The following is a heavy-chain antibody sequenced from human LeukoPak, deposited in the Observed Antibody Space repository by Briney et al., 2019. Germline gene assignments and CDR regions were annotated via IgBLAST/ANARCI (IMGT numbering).Heavy chain of an antibody. J-gene: IGHJ4*02. CDR1: GYTFTSYG. CDR2: ISAYNGNT. V-gene: IGHV1-18*01. D-gene: IGHD2-2*01. CDR3: ARGGVVVPAAKRYYFDY. Sequence: ASVKVSCKASGYTFTSYGISWVRQAPGRGLEWMGWISAYNGNTNYAQKLQGRVTMTTDTSTSTAYMELRSLRSDDTAVYYCARGGVVVPAAKRYYFDYWGQGTLVTVSS.